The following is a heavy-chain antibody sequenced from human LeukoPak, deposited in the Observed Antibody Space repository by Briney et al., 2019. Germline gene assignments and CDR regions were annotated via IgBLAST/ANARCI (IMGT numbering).Heavy chain of an antibody. J-gene: IGHJ3*02. Sequence: GSLRLSCAASGFTFSSYAMSWIRQPPGKGLEWIGEINHSGSTNYNPSLKSRVTISVDTSKNQFSLKLSSVTAADTAVYYCARGGYGDYFDAFDIWGQGTMVTVSS. V-gene: IGHV4-34*01. D-gene: IGHD4-17*01. CDR1: GFTFSSYA. CDR3: ARGGYGDYFDAFDI. CDR2: INHSGST.